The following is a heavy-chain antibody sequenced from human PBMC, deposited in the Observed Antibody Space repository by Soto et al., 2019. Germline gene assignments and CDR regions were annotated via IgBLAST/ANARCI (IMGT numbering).Heavy chain of an antibody. CDR1: GGSISSGGYY. CDR3: AREPLT. Sequence: QVQLQESGPGLVKPSQTLSLTCTVSGGSISSGGYYWNWIRPHPGKGLEGIGYIYYSGTTYYNPSRKRRVTLSVDTAKSQSSLKLSSVPAADTAVYYCAREPLTWGQGTLVTVSS. CDR2: IYYSGTT. J-gene: IGHJ4*02. V-gene: IGHV4-31*03.